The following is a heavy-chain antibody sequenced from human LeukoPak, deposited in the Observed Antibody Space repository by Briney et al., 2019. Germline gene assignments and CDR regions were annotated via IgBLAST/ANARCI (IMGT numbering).Heavy chain of an antibody. Sequence: GGSLRPSCAASGFTFNNAWMSWVRQAPGKGLEWVSAISGSGGSTYYADSVKGRFTISRDNSKNTLYLQMNSLRAEDTAVYYCARDEYSGYTYYYYGMDVWGQGTTVTVSS. J-gene: IGHJ6*02. CDR1: GFTFNNAW. D-gene: IGHD5-12*01. V-gene: IGHV3-23*01. CDR2: ISGSGGST. CDR3: ARDEYSGYTYYYYGMDV.